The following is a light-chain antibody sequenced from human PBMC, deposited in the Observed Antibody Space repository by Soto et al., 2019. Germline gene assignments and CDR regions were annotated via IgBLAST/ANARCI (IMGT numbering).Light chain of an antibody. CDR2: EVG. V-gene: IGLV2-18*02. J-gene: IGLJ1*01. CDR3: SSYTSSSTYV. Sequence: QSVLTQPPSVSGSPGQSVTISCTGTSSDVGSYNRVSWYQQPPGTAPKLLIYEVGNRPSGVPDRFSGSKSGNTASLTISGLQAEDEADYYCSSYTSSSTYVFGSGTQLTVL. CDR1: SSDVGSYNR.